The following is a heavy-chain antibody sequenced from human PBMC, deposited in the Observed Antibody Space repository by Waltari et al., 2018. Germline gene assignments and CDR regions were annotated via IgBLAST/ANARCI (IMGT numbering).Heavy chain of an antibody. D-gene: IGHD5-12*01. CDR3: ATYVEMATIGDY. J-gene: IGHJ4*02. V-gene: IGHV4-38-2*01. CDR1: CYSISRGYS. Sequence: QVQLQESGPGLVKPSETLSPTCAVSCYSISRGYSWGWTRPPPGKGLEWIGSIYHSGSTYYNPSLKSRVTISVDTSKNQFSLKLSSVTAADTAVYYCATYVEMATIGDYWGQGTLVTVSS. CDR2: IYHSGST.